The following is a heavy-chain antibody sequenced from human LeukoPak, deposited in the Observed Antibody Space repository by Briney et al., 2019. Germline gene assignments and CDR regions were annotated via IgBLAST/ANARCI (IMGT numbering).Heavy chain of an antibody. V-gene: IGHV4-59*01. CDR2: IYYSGST. CDR3: ARGDSMVRGVIPFDY. D-gene: IGHD3-10*01. J-gene: IGHJ4*02. CDR1: GGSISSYY. Sequence: SETLSLTCTVSGGSISSYYWSWLRQPPGKGLEWIGYIYYSGSTNYNPSLKSQVTISVDTSKNQFSLKLSSVTAADTAVYYCARGDSMVRGVIPFDYWGQGTLVTVSS.